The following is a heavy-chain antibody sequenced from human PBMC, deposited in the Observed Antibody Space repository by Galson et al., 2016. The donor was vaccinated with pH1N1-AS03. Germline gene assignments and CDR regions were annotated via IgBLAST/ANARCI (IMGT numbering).Heavy chain of an antibody. D-gene: IGHD3-22*01. Sequence: SLRLSCAASGFTFSTYTMNWVRQAPGKGLEWVAYISSSSRFIYYADAVQGRFTISKDSPKNSVYLHMNGLRADDTAVYYCARDGAYRSGWIDFWGQGTLVSVSS. CDR2: ISSSSRFI. CDR1: GFTFSTYT. V-gene: IGHV3-21*01. J-gene: IGHJ4*02. CDR3: ARDGAYRSGWIDF.